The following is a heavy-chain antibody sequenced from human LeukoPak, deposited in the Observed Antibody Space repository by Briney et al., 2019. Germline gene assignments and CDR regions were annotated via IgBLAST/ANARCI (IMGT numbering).Heavy chain of an antibody. CDR1: GGSVSSGSYY. V-gene: IGHV4-61*01. D-gene: IGHD2-8*01. Sequence: SETLSLTCTVSGGSVSSGSYYWRWIRQPPGKGLEWIGYIYYSGSTNYNPSLKSRVTISVDTSKNQFSLKLSSVTAADTAVYYRARAPNPDFFDDWGQGTLVTVSS. CDR3: ARAPNPDFFDD. CDR2: IYYSGST. J-gene: IGHJ4*02.